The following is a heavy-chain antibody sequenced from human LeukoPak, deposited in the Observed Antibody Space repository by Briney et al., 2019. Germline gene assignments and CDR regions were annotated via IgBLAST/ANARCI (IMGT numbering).Heavy chain of an antibody. CDR3: ARGAAAAGLSIDY. J-gene: IGHJ4*02. V-gene: IGHV1-69*06. CDR1: GGTFSSYA. CDR2: IIPIFGTA. D-gene: IGHD6-13*01. Sequence: SVKVSCKASGGTFSSYAISWGRQAPGQGLEWMGGIIPIFGTANYAQKFQGRVTITADKSTSTAYMELSSLRSEDTAVYYCARGAAAAGLSIDYWGQGTLVTVSS.